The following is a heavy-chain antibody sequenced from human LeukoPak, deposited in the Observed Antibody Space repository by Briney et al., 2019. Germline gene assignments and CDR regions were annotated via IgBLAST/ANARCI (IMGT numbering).Heavy chain of an antibody. D-gene: IGHD3-22*01. CDR1: GFTFGSYS. CDR3: ARDPRGPTGYDSPGRDSFDY. V-gene: IGHV3-21*01. J-gene: IGHJ4*02. Sequence: GGTLRLSCAASGFTFGSYSMNWVRQAPGKGLEWVSSISSSSSYIYYADSVKGRFTISRDNSENTVWLHVSSLGPEDTAVYYCARDPRGPTGYDSPGRDSFDYWGQGTLVTVSS. CDR2: ISSSSSYI.